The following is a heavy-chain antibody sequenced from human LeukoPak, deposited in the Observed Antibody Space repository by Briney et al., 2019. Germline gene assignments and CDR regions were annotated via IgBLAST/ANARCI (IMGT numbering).Heavy chain of an antibody. CDR3: ARSSDTAMDLDY. V-gene: IGHV3-11*01. J-gene: IGHJ4*02. CDR2: ISRSGSTK. Sequence: GGSLRLSCAASGFTFSDYNMRWIRQAPGKGLEWVSSISRSGSTKYYADSVKGRFTISRDNAKNSLFLQMNSLRAEDTAVYYCARSSDTAMDLDYWGQGTLVTVSS. D-gene: IGHD5-18*01. CDR1: GFTFSDYN.